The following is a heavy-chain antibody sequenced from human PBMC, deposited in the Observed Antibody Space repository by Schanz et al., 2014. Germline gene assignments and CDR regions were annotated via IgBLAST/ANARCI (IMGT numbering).Heavy chain of an antibody. CDR2: IKPDGSEK. V-gene: IGHV3-7*01. CDR1: GFTFSAYW. J-gene: IGHJ4*02. D-gene: IGHD1-26*01. Sequence: EVQLVESGGGLVQPGGSLRLSCAASGFTFSAYWMTWVRQAPGKGLDWVGIIKPDGSEKFYVDSVKGRFTISRDNAKNLMYLHLNSLRAEDTAVYCCAREVGGSFGQHYWGQGALVTVSS. CDR3: AREVGGSFGQHY.